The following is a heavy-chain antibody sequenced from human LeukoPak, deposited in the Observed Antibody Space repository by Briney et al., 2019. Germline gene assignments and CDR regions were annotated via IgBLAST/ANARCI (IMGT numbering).Heavy chain of an antibody. V-gene: IGHV3-7*01. D-gene: IGHD3-16*01. CDR2: IKQDGCEK. CDR3: AREKLLLGYYGMDV. CDR1: GFTFSSYW. Sequence: GGSLRLSCAASGFTFSSYWMSWVRQAPGKGLEWVANIKQDGCEKYYVDSVKGRFTISRDNAKNSLYLQMNSLRAEDTAVYYCAREKLLLGYYGMDVWGQGTTVTASS. J-gene: IGHJ6*02.